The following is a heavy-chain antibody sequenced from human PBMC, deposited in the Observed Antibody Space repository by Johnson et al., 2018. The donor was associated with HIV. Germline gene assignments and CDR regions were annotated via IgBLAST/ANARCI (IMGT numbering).Heavy chain of an antibody. Sequence: VQLVESGGGLVQPGGSLRLSCAASGFTFSSYAMSWVRQAPGKGLEWVSVIGTAGDTYYADSMRGRLTISRDNSKNTVYLQMNSLRAEDTAVYYCARAEPWDRRHYAFDIWGQGTVVTVSS. J-gene: IGHJ3*02. CDR2: IGTAGDT. V-gene: IGHV3-23*04. CDR3: ARAEPWDRRHYAFDI. D-gene: IGHD1-1*01. CDR1: GFTFSSYA.